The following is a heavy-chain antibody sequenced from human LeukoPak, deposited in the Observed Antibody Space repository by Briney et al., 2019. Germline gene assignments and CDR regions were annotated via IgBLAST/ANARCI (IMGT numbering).Heavy chain of an antibody. Sequence: SETLSLTCTVSGGSISSYYWSWIRQPAGKGLEWIGRIYTSGSTNYNPSLKSRVTMSVDTSKNQFSLKLSSVTAADTAVYYCAREYCSSTSCRQDYWGQGTLVTVSS. D-gene: IGHD2-2*01. CDR3: AREYCSSTSCRQDY. V-gene: IGHV4-4*07. CDR1: GGSISSYY. CDR2: IYTSGST. J-gene: IGHJ4*02.